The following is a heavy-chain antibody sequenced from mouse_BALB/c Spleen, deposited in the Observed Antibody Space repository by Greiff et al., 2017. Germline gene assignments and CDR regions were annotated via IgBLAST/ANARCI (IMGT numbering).Heavy chain of an antibody. CDR1: GYSITSDYA. Sequence: EVMLVESGPGLVKPSQSLSLTCTVTGYSITSDYAWNWIRQFPGNKLEWMGYISYSGSTSYNPSLKSRISITRDTSKNQFFLQLNSVTTEDTATYYCASYGSSPMDYWGQGTSVTVSS. V-gene: IGHV3-2*02. CDR3: ASYGSSPMDY. J-gene: IGHJ4*01. CDR2: ISYSGST. D-gene: IGHD1-1*01.